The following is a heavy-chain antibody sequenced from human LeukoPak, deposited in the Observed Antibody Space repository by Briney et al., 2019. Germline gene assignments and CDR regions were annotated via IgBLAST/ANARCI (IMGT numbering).Heavy chain of an antibody. D-gene: IGHD5-24*01. CDR3: ARSRRDGYNFRRWFDP. J-gene: IGHJ5*02. CDR2: IYHSGIT. Sequence: SETLSLTCTVSGYSISNGYYWGWIRQPPGKGLEWIGSIYHSGITYYNPSLKSRVTISVDTSKNQFSLKLSSVTAADTAVYYCARSRRDGYNFRRWFDPWGQGTLVTVSS. V-gene: IGHV4-38-2*02. CDR1: GYSISNGYY.